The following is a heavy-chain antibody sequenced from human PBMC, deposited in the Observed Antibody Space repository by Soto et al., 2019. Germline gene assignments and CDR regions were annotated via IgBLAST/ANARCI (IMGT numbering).Heavy chain of an antibody. V-gene: IGHV3-30-3*01. Sequence: GGSLRLSCAGSGFTFSSYAMHWVRQAPDKGLEWVAVISYDGSNKFYADSVKGRFTISRDNSKNTLYLQMNSLRAEDTAVYYCAADGGYGYNYYSRAIDVWGQRTTVTVSS. CDR1: GFTFSSYA. CDR3: AADGGYGYNYYSRAIDV. J-gene: IGHJ6*02. CDR2: ISYDGSNK. D-gene: IGHD5-12*01.